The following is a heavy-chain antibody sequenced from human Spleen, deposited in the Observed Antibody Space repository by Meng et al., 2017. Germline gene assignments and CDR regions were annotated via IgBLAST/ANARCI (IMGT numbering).Heavy chain of an antibody. D-gene: IGHD6-13*01. CDR1: GYTFPTYG. J-gene: IGHJ4*02. V-gene: IGHV1-18*01. CDR2: ISAYNGNT. Sequence: SGAWLKQRGAFVKVSFKASGYTFPTYGISWVRQAPGHGLGWMGWISAYNGNTNYAQKLQGRVTMTTDTSTSTAYMELRSLRYDDTAVYYCARDEDISAAGKLFGDYWGQGTLVTVSS. CDR3: ARDEDISAAGKLFGDY.